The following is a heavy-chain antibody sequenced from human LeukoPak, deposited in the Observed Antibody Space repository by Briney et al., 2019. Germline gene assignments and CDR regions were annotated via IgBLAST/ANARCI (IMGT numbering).Heavy chain of an antibody. CDR3: AGAYCGGDCYSGRTFDI. CDR1: GGSISSSYW. J-gene: IGHJ3*02. V-gene: IGHV4-4*02. Sequence: SETLSLTCAVSGGSISSSYWWSWVRQPPGKGLEWIGEVYHSGSTNYSPSLKSRVTLSVDKSRNQFSLRLSSVTAADTAVYYCAGAYCGGDCYSGRTFDIWGQGTMVTVSS. CDR2: VYHSGST. D-gene: IGHD2-21*02.